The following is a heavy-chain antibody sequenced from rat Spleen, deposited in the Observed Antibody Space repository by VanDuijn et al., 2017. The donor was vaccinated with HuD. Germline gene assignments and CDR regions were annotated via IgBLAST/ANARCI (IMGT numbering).Heavy chain of an antibody. Sequence: QVQLKESGPRLVQPSQTLSLTCTVSGFSLTGYNVHWVRQPPGRGLEWMGRMGYDGITYYNSALKSRLSVSRDTSKNQVFLKMNSLQTEDTATYYCASSNYPGMWFAYWGQGTPVTVSS. D-gene: IGHD1-4*01. CDR3: ASSNYPGMWFAY. V-gene: IGHV2S30*01. J-gene: IGHJ3*01. CDR1: GFSLTGYN. CDR2: MGYDGIT.